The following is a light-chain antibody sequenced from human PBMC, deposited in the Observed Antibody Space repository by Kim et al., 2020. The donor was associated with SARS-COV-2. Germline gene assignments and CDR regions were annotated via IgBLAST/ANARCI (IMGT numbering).Light chain of an antibody. CDR2: DAS. V-gene: IGKV3-11*01. J-gene: IGKJ2*01. Sequence: EIVLTQSPATLSLSPGERATLSCRASQRVTSYLACYQQKVGQAPRLLIYDASNRATGIPARFSGSGSGTDLTLTINSLEPEDFAVYYCQHRSSWPPAYDFGQGTKLEI. CDR3: QHRSSWPPAYD. CDR1: QRVTSY.